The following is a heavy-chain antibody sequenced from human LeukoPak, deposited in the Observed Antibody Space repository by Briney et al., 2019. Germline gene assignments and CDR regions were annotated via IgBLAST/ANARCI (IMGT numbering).Heavy chain of an antibody. CDR3: ARVNYVSSGWGAPFDH. CDR1: GFTFSSYR. CDR2: ITETGSII. V-gene: IGHV3-48*04. Sequence: GGSLRLTCAASGFTFSSYRMSWVRQTPGKGLEWLSYITETGSIIYYADPVKGRFAISRDNAKNSLYLQINSLRAEDTAVYYCARVNYVSSGWGAPFDHWGQGTLVTVSS. D-gene: IGHD1-7*01. J-gene: IGHJ4*02.